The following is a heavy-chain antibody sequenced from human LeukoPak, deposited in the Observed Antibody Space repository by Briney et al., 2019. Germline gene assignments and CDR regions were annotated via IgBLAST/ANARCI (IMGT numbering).Heavy chain of an antibody. CDR3: ASEATCDGGPCYLQRVAS. J-gene: IGHJ4*02. V-gene: IGHV1-2*02. CDR2: IDTKTGDT. CDR1: GYTFTAYY. D-gene: IGHD2-21*01. Sequence: GASVKVSCKASGYTFTAYYMHWVRQAPGQGLEWMGWIDTKTGDTKYAQKFQGRLTITRDTSIDTTYVELRSLISDDTAVYYCASEATCDGGPCYLQRVASWGPGTLVTVSS.